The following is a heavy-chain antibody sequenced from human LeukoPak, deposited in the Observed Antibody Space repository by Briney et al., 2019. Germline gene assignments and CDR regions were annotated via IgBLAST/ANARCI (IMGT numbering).Heavy chain of an antibody. CDR2: IKQDGSEK. Sequence: GGSLRLSCAASGFTFSTYWMSWVRQAPGKGLEWVANIKQDGSEKYYVDSVKGRFTISRDNAKNSLYLQMNSLRAEDTAVYYCARSNYDFWSGYLYYLDYGGQGTLVTVSS. CDR3: ARSNYDFWSGYLYYLDY. CDR1: GFTFSTYW. D-gene: IGHD3-3*01. V-gene: IGHV3-7*01. J-gene: IGHJ4*02.